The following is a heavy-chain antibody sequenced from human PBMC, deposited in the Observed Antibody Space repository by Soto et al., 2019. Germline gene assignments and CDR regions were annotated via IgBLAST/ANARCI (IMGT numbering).Heavy chain of an antibody. D-gene: IGHD3-3*01. Sequence: QVQLQESGPGLVKPSQTLSLTCTVSGGSISSGDYYWSWIRQPPGKGLEWNGYLYYTENTYYNPALKDRTTKAVDTPKNQFSMKARSVTAADTAVYYCARVAPPTRDYDFWSGYYIHDYWGQGTLVTVSS. V-gene: IGHV4-30-4*01. CDR3: ARVAPPTRDYDFWSGYYIHDY. CDR1: GGSISSGDYY. CDR2: LYYTENT. J-gene: IGHJ4*02.